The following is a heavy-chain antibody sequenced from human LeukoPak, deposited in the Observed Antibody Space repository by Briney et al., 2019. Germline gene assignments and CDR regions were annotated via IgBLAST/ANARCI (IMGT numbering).Heavy chain of an antibody. CDR2: IRYDGSDK. J-gene: IGHJ4*02. V-gene: IGHV3-30*02. Sequence: PGESLRLSCAASGFTFSRNGMHWVRQAPGKGLEWVAFIRYDGSDKYYADSVKGRFTISRDNSKNTLYLQMNSLRVEDTAVYYCAKRGDYYFDYWGQGTLVTVSS. D-gene: IGHD3-16*01. CDR3: AKRGDYYFDY. CDR1: GFTFSRNG.